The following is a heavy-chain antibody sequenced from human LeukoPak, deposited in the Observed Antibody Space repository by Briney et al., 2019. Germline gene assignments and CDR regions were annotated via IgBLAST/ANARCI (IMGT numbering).Heavy chain of an antibody. CDR1: GGSISSSSSYY. D-gene: IGHD6-13*01. J-gene: IGHJ2*01. Sequence: PSETLSLTCTVSGGSISSSSSYYWGWIRQPPGKGLEWIGSIYYSGSTYYNPSLKSRVTISVDTSKNQFSLKLTSVTAADTAVYYCARVGKIAAAGSYWYFDLWGRGTLVTVSS. V-gene: IGHV4-39*07. CDR3: ARVGKIAAAGSYWYFDL. CDR2: IYYSGST.